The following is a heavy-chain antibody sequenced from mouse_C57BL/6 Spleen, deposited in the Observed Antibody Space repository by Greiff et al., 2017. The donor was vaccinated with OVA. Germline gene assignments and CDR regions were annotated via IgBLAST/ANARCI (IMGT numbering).Heavy chain of an antibody. J-gene: IGHJ3*01. CDR3: ARGSYSNYVFAD. D-gene: IGHD2-5*01. CDR2: IYPGSGST. V-gene: IGHV1-55*01. CDR1: GYTFTSYW. Sequence: QVQLQQPGAELVKPGASVKMSCKASGYTFTSYWITWVKQRPGQGLEWIGAIYPGSGSTNYNEKFKSKATLTVDTSSSTAYMQLSSLTSEDSAVYYCARGSYSNYVFADWGQGTLVTVSA.